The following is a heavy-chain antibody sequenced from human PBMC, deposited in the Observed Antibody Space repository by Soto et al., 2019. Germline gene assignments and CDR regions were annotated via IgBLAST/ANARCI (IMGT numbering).Heavy chain of an antibody. Sequence: QVQLVQSGAEVKKPGSSVKVSCRAPGGTFNSHTISWVRQAPGQGLEWMGGIMPMFGVTNYARKFQGRLTMTANESTTAAYMEVRGMTSEETAVYCCAGEGVTRGMSLTWMGYPYSGLAVWGQGTTVIVSS. CDR3: AGEGVTRGMSLTWMGYPYSGLAV. CDR2: IMPMFGVT. J-gene: IGHJ6*02. V-gene: IGHV1-69*12. D-gene: IGHD2-15*01. CDR1: GGTFNSHT.